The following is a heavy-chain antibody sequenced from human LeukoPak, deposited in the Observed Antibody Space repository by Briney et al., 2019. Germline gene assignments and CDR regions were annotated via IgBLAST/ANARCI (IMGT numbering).Heavy chain of an antibody. CDR2: MSSSDDGR. V-gene: IGHV3-23*01. D-gene: IGHD2-15*01. J-gene: IGHJ4*02. Sequence: PGGTLRLSCAASGFTFSYYAMHWVRQAPGKGLEWVSAMSSSDDGRYYAASVRGRFTISRDTSRSTLYLQMNSLRAEDAAVYYCAKAPVTSCRGAFCYPFDYWGQGTLVTVSS. CDR1: GFTFSYYA. CDR3: AKAPVTSCRGAFCYPFDY.